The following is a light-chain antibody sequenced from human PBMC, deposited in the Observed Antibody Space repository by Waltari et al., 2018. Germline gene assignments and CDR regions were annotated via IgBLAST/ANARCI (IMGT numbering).Light chain of an antibody. CDR2: DAS. CDR1: QSVSSN. J-gene: IGKJ5*01. V-gene: IGKV3-15*01. Sequence: VVLTQSPATLSVSPGESAIISCRASQSVSSNLAWYQQKPGQAPRLLIYDASTRASCIPARFSGSGSGTEFTLTINSLQSEDSATYYCQQYNSWPPITFGHGTSLDIK. CDR3: QQYNSWPPIT.